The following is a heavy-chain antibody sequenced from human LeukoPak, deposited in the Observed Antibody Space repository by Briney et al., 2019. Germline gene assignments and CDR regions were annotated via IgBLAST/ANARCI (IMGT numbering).Heavy chain of an antibody. CDR3: ARVVYDSSGYPWGHDYYHYYYMDV. CDR1: GGSISSYY. J-gene: IGHJ6*03. V-gene: IGHV4-59*01. CDR2: IYYSGST. Sequence: SETLSLTCTVSGGSISSYYWSWIRQPPGKGLEWIGYIYYSGSTNYNPSLKSRVTISVDTSKNQFSLKLSSVTAADTAVYYCARVVYDSSGYPWGHDYYHYYYMDVWGKGTTVTVSS. D-gene: IGHD3-22*01.